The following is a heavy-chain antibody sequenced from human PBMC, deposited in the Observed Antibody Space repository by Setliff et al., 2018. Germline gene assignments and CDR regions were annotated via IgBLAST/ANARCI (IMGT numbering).Heavy chain of an antibody. Sequence: SVKVSCKASGYTFTSYGISWVRQAPGQGLEWMGWIIPIFGTANYAQKFQGRVTITADKSTSTAHMELSSLRSEDTAVYYCAREKGPAAHWNWFDPWGQGTLVTVSS. CDR2: IIPIFGTA. CDR1: GYTFTSYG. V-gene: IGHV1-69*06. D-gene: IGHD2-2*01. J-gene: IGHJ5*02. CDR3: AREKGPAAHWNWFDP.